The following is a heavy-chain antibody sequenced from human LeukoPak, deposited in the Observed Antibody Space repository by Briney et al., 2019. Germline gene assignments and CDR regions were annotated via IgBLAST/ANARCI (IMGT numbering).Heavy chain of an antibody. V-gene: IGHV4-34*01. CDR3: ARGLGSLPYYYDSSGPNGGY. D-gene: IGHD3-22*01. Sequence: SETLSLTCAVYGGSFSGYYWSWIRQPPGKGLEWIGEINHSGSTNYNPSLKSRVTISVDTSKNQFSLKLSSVTAADTAVYYCARGLGSLPYYYDSSGPNGGYWGQGTLVTVSS. CDR2: INHSGST. J-gene: IGHJ4*02. CDR1: GGSFSGYY.